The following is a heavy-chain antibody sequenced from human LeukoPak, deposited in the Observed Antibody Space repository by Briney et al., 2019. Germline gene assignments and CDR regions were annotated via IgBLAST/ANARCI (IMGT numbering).Heavy chain of an antibody. Sequence: ASVKVSCKASGGTFSSYAISLVRQAPGRGLEWMGRISPIFGTANYAQKFQGRVTITTDESTSTAYMELSSLRSEDTAVYYCAKPKYYYDSSAVYFQHWGQGTLVTVSS. D-gene: IGHD3-22*01. J-gene: IGHJ1*01. V-gene: IGHV1-69*05. CDR2: ISPIFGTA. CDR1: GGTFSSYA. CDR3: AKPKYYYDSSAVYFQH.